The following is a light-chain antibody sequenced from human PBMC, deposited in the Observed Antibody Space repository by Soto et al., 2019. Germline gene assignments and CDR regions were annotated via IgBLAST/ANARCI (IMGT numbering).Light chain of an antibody. CDR2: AAS. V-gene: IGKV1-39*01. CDR1: QSIGGF. J-gene: IGKJ4*01. Sequence: DIQMTQSPSSLSVSVGDRVTITCRASQSIGGFLNWYQQKLGKAPKLLIYAASSLQSGVPSRFSGSGSGTEFTLTISSLQPEDFATYYCQQSYSTPLTFGGGTNLEI. CDR3: QQSYSTPLT.